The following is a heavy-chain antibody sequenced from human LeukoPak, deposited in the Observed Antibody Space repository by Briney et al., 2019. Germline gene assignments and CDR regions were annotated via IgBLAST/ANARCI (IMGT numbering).Heavy chain of an antibody. CDR2: ISGSGGST. J-gene: IGHJ3*02. Sequence: GGSLRLSCAASGFTFSSYAMSWVRQAPGKGLEWVSAISGSGGSTYYADSVKGRFTISRDNSKNTLYLQMNSLRAEDTAVYYCAKDSVWFRGSGKEDAFDIWGQGTMVTVSS. CDR1: GFTFSSYA. CDR3: AKDSVWFRGSGKEDAFDI. V-gene: IGHV3-23*01. D-gene: IGHD3-10*01.